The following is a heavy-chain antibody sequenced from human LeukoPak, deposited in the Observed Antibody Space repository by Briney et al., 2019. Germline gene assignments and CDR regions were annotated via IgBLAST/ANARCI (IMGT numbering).Heavy chain of an antibody. Sequence: ASVKVSCKASGGTFSSYDISWVRQAPGKGLEWVSAITRSGGNTYYADSVKGHFTISRDNSKNTLYLQMNSLRAEDTAVYYCARCSGGICYGVDHWGQGTLVTVSS. V-gene: IGHV3-23*01. CDR2: ITRSGGNT. CDR3: ARCSGGICYGVDH. CDR1: GGTFSSYD. D-gene: IGHD2-15*01. J-gene: IGHJ4*02.